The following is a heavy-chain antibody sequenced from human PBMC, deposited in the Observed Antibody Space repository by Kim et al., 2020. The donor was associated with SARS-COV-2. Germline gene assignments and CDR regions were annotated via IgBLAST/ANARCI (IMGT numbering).Heavy chain of an antibody. J-gene: IGHJ5*02. CDR1: GYTFTSYG. CDR3: ARVPLGYCSSTSCYRFDP. Sequence: ASVKVSCKASGYTFTSYGISWVRQAPGQGLEWMGWISAYNGNTNYAQKLQGRVTMTTDTSTSTGYMELRSLRSDDTAVYYCARVPLGYCSSTSCYRFDPWGQGTLVTVSS. D-gene: IGHD2-2*02. V-gene: IGHV1-18*01. CDR2: ISAYNGNT.